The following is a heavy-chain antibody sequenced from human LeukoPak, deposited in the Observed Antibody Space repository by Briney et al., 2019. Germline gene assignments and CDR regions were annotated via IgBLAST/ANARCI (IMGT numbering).Heavy chain of an antibody. J-gene: IGHJ4*02. CDR1: GGSISSYY. V-gene: IGHV4-59*01. CDR2: IYYSGST. D-gene: IGHD3-22*01. CDR3: ARSYYDSSGTPDY. Sequence: PSETLSLTCTVSGGSISSYYWRWIRQPPGKGLEWIGYIYYSGSTNYNPSLKSRVTISVDTSKNQFSLKLSSVTAADAAVYYCARSYYDSSGTPDYWGQGTLVTVSS.